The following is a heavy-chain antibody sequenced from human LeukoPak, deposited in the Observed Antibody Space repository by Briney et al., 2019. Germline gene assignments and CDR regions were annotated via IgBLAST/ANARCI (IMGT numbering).Heavy chain of an antibody. Sequence: PSETLSLTCTVSGGSISSYYWSWIRQPPGKGLEWIGYIYYSGSTNYNPSLKSRVTISVDTSKNQFSLKLSSVTAADTAVYYCARAYSKESYFDYWGQGTLVTVSS. J-gene: IGHJ4*02. CDR3: ARAYSKESYFDY. D-gene: IGHD4-11*01. CDR1: GGSISSYY. V-gene: IGHV4-59*01. CDR2: IYYSGST.